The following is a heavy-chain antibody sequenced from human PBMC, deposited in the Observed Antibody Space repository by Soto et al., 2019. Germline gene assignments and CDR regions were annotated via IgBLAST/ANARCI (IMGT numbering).Heavy chain of an antibody. CDR2: INPFDGSR. Sequence: ASVKVSCKASGYIFTSYYLHWVRQAPGQGLEWMGWINPFDGSRMFAQSFQGRVTFTRDTSTSTVYMELSGLRSDDTAVYYCSRVDPGETSPFDYSGQGTLVTVSS. D-gene: IGHD3-10*01. J-gene: IGHJ4*02. CDR1: GYIFTSYY. V-gene: IGHV1-46*03. CDR3: SRVDPGETSPFDY.